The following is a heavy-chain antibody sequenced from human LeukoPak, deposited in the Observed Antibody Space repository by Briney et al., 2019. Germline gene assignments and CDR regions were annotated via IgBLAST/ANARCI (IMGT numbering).Heavy chain of an antibody. Sequence: SETLSLTCAVYGGSLSGSYWSWIRQPPGKGLEWIGEINHSGSANYNPSLKSRVTLSIDTSKNQFSLKLSSVTAADTAVYYCARGADCTDGVCYFPLGYWGQGTLVTVSS. CDR2: INHSGSA. CDR1: GGSLSGSY. D-gene: IGHD2-8*01. V-gene: IGHV4-34*01. J-gene: IGHJ4*02. CDR3: ARGADCTDGVCYFPLGY.